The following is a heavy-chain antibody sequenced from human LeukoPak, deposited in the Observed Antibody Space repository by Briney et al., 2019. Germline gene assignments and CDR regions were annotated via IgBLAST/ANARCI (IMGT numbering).Heavy chain of an antibody. CDR1: GYTFTGYY. CDR3: ASWTGTPRFVR. Sequence: ASVKVSCKASGYTFTGYYMHWVRQAPGQGLEWMGRINPNSGGTNYAQKFQGRVTMTRDTSISPAYMELRSLRSDDTAVYYCASWTGTPRFVRWGQGTLVTVSS. V-gene: IGHV1-2*06. D-gene: IGHD3-10*01. J-gene: IGHJ4*02. CDR2: INPNSGGT.